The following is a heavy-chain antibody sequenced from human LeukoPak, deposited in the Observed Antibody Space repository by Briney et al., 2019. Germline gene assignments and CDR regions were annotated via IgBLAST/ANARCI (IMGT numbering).Heavy chain of an antibody. Sequence: PGGSLRLSCAASGFRFDDYGMSRVRQPPGKGLEWVSGIRWSGGSTGYADSVKGRFIISRDNAKNSLCLQMNSLRAEDSALYYCARGVYSNYPNYYYMDVWGKGTTVTVSS. CDR1: GFRFDDYG. D-gene: IGHD4-11*01. CDR2: IRWSGGST. J-gene: IGHJ6*03. CDR3: ARGVYSNYPNYYYMDV. V-gene: IGHV3-20*04.